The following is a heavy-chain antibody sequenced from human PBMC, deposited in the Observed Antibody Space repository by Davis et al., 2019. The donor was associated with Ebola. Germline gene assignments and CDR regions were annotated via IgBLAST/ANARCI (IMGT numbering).Heavy chain of an antibody. CDR1: GFTFSSYG. CDR2: IRYDGSNK. D-gene: IGHD2-2*01. CDR3: AKDGLIVVVPAATYYFDY. Sequence: PGGSLRLSCAASGFTFSSYGMHWVRQAPGKGLEWVAFIRYDGSNKYYADSVKGRFTISRDNSKNTLYLQMNSLRAEDTAVYYCAKDGLIVVVPAATYYFDYWGQGTLVTVSS. J-gene: IGHJ4*02. V-gene: IGHV3-30*02.